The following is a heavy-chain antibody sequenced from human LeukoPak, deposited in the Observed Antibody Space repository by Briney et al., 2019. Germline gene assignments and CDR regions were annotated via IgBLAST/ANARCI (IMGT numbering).Heavy chain of an antibody. CDR2: ISGSGGRT. Sequence: GGSLRLSCAASGFTFSSYVMNWVRQAPGKGLECVSAISGSGGRTYYADSVKGRFTISRDNAKNSLYLQMNSLRDEDTAVYFCAGGDGWFGELLSFDYWGQGTLVTVSS. CDR3: AGGDGWFGELLSFDY. J-gene: IGHJ4*02. D-gene: IGHD3-10*01. V-gene: IGHV3-23*01. CDR1: GFTFSSYV.